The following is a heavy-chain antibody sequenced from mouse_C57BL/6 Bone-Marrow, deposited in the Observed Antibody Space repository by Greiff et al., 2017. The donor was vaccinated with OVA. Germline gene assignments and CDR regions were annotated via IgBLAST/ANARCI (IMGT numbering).Heavy chain of an antibody. J-gene: IGHJ4*01. D-gene: IGHD1-1*01. Sequence: VQLQQSVAELVRPGASVKLSCTASGFNIKNTYMHWVKQRPEQGLEWIGRIDPANDNTKYAPKFQGKATMTADTSSNTAYLQLSSLSSEDTAVYCCARGNFSSRFDAMDYWGQGTSVTVSS. CDR1: GFNIKNTY. CDR2: IDPANDNT. V-gene: IGHV14-3*01. CDR3: ARGNFSSRFDAMDY.